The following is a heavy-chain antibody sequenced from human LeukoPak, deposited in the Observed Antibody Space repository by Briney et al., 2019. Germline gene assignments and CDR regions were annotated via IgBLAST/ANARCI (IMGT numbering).Heavy chain of an antibody. J-gene: IGHJ4*02. D-gene: IGHD1-26*01. CDR1: GYTFTGYY. CDR2: INPNSGGT. V-gene: IGHV1-2*06. CDR3: ARGVYSGSYSFDY. Sequence: ASVKVSCTASGYTFTGYYMHWVRQAPGQGLEWMGRINPNSGGTNYAQKFQGRVTMTRDTSISTAYMELSRLRSDDTAVYYCARGVYSGSYSFDYWGQGTLVTVSS.